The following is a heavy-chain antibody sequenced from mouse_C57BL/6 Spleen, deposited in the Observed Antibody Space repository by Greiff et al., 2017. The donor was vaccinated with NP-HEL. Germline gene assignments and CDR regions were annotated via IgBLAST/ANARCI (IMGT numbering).Heavy chain of an antibody. J-gene: IGHJ1*03. Sequence: EVKLVESGGGLVKPGGSLKLSCAASGFTFSDYGMHWVRQAPEKGLEWVAYISSGSSTIYYADTVKGRFTISRDNAKNTLFLQMTSLRSEDTAMYYCARPRGLLGGYFDVWGTGTTVTVSS. V-gene: IGHV5-17*01. D-gene: IGHD2-3*01. CDR2: ISSGSSTI. CDR3: ARPRGLLGGYFDV. CDR1: GFTFSDYG.